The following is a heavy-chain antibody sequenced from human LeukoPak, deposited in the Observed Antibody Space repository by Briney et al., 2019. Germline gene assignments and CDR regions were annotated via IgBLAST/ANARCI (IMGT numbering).Heavy chain of an antibody. V-gene: IGHV4-34*01. CDR2: INHSGST. J-gene: IGHJ4*02. Sequence: SETLSLTCAVYGGSFSGYYWSWIRQPPGKGQEWIGEINHSGSTNYNPSLKSRVTISVDTSKNQFSLKLSSVTAADTAVYYCASYCSSTSCYGSDGWGQGTLVTVSS. CDR1: GGSFSGYY. CDR3: ASYCSSTSCYGSDG. D-gene: IGHD2-2*01.